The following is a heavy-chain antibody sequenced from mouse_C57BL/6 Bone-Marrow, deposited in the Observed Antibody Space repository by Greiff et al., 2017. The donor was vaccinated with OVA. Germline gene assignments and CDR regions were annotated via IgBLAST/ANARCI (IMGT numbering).Heavy chain of an antibody. J-gene: IGHJ2*01. V-gene: IGHV1-80*01. CDR2: IYPGDGDT. CDR3: AREDYGNYGYYFDY. Sequence: QVQLQQSGAELVKPGASVKISCKASGYAFSSYWMTWVKQRPGKGLEWIGQIYPGDGDTNYNGKFKGKATLTADKSSSTAYMQLSSLTSEDSAVYFCAREDYGNYGYYFDYWGQGTTLTVSS. CDR1: GYAFSSYW. D-gene: IGHD2-1*01.